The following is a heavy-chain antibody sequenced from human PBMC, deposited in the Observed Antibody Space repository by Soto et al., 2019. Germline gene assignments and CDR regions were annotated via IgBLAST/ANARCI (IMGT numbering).Heavy chain of an antibody. CDR3: AKAGKYDFWNGHYTSTGTHYGMNV. V-gene: IGHV3-30*18. D-gene: IGHD3-3*01. J-gene: IGHJ6*02. CDR2: ISSDGSQE. Sequence: GGSLRLSCKASGFTFRSYGMYWVRQAPGKGLEWVAFISSDGSQEYYTDSVKGRFTISRDNSMKTLYLQMSRLRAEDTAVYYCAKAGKYDFWNGHYTSTGTHYGMNVWGQGTPVTVSS. CDR1: GFTFRSYG.